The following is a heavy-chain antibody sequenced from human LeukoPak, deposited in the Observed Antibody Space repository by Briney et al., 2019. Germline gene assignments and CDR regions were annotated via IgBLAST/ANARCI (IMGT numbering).Heavy chain of an antibody. J-gene: IGHJ2*01. Sequence: GGSLRLSCAASGFIFSNYWMHWVRQAPGKGLVWVSRIKTVGSTITYADSVKGRFTISRDNAMNTLYLQMNSLGAEDTAVYYCARVGQGEWFFDLWGRGTLVTVSS. CDR2: IKTVGSTI. CDR3: ARVGQGEWFFDL. D-gene: IGHD1-26*01. V-gene: IGHV3-74*01. CDR1: GFIFSNYW.